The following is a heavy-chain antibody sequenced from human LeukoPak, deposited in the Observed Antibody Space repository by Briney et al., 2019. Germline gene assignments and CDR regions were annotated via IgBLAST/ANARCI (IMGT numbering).Heavy chain of an antibody. CDR1: GYSFTSYW. D-gene: IGHD2-15*01. Sequence: GESLKISCKGSGYSFTSYWIGWVRQMPGKGLEWMGIIYPGDSDTRYSPSCQGQVTISADKSISTAYLQWSSLKASDTAMYYCARAPLQYCSGGSCQSPPDYWGQGTLVTVSS. J-gene: IGHJ4*02. V-gene: IGHV5-51*01. CDR3: ARAPLQYCSGGSCQSPPDY. CDR2: IYPGDSDT.